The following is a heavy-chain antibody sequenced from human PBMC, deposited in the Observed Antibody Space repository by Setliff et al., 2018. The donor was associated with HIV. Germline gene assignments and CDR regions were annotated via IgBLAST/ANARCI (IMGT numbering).Heavy chain of an antibody. Sequence: PSETLSLTCTVSGGSISGYYWSWVRQPPEKRLELIGFIHYSGSSDYNPSLKSRITISVDMSRNQFSLGLSSVTAADTAVYYCARFQAWQLGRRGGYYYYMDVWGKGTTVTVSS. CDR2: IHYSGSS. J-gene: IGHJ6*03. CDR1: GGSISGYY. CDR3: ARFQAWQLGRRGGYYYYMDV. D-gene: IGHD1-1*01. V-gene: IGHV4-59*01.